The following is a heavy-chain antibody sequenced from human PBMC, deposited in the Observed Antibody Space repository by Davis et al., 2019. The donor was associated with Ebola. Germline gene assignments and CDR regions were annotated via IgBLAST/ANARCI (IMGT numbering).Heavy chain of an antibody. J-gene: IGHJ5*02. V-gene: IGHV4-34*01. D-gene: IGHD3-10*01. CDR1: GGSFSGYY. CDR2: INHSGST. Sequence: MPGGSLRLSCAVYGGSFSGYYWSWIRQPPGKGLEWIGEINHSGSTNYNPSLKSRVTISVDTSKNQFSLKLSSATAADTAVYYCARSRAGWFDPWGQGTLVTVSS. CDR3: ARSRAGWFDP.